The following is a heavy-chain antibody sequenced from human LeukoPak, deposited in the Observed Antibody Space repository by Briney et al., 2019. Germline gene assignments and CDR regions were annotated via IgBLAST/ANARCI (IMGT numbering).Heavy chain of an antibody. D-gene: IGHD6-13*01. V-gene: IGHV4-34*01. Sequence: PSETLSLTCAVYGGSFSGYYWSWIRQPPGKGLEWIGEINHSGSTNYNPSLKSRVTISVDTSKNQFSLKLSSVTAADTAVYYCARRGGYSSSRLYWYFDLWGRGTLVIVSS. CDR2: INHSGST. CDR3: ARRGGYSSSRLYWYFDL. J-gene: IGHJ2*01. CDR1: GGSFSGYY.